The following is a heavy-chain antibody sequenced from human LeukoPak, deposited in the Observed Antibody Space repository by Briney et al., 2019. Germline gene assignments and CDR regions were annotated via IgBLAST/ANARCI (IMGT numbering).Heavy chain of an antibody. CDR2: VSRSSRHL. Sequence: GGSLTLSCAASGFTFSDYSMNWVRQAPGKGLEWVSSVSRSSRHLYYVCSVKGRFSISRDDAKNSLHLQMNSLRAEDTAVYYCVRDLMAMGATSAYLHQWGQGTLVTVSS. D-gene: IGHD1-26*01. V-gene: IGHV3-21*01. CDR1: GFTFSDYS. CDR3: VRDLMAMGATSAYLHQ. J-gene: IGHJ1*01.